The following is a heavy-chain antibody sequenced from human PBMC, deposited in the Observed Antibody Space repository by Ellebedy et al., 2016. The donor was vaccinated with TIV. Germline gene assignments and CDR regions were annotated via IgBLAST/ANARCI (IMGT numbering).Heavy chain of an antibody. CDR2: INPSDDTK. CDR1: GYTFTSYY. V-gene: IGHV1-46*01. J-gene: IGHJ4*02. Sequence: AASVKVSCKASGYTFTSYYMHWVRQAPGQGLEWMGIINPSDDTKSYAQNFQGRVTVTRDTSTSTVYMELSSLRSEDTAVYYCARDYLDHITMIVVVTPFDYWGQGTLVTVSS. CDR3: ARDYLDHITMIVVVTPFDY. D-gene: IGHD3-22*01.